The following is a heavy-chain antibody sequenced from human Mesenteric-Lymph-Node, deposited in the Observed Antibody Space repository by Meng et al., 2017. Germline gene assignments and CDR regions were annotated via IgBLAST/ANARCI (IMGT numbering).Heavy chain of an antibody. CDR3: ARDRDLRVDSYYYYGMDL. V-gene: IGHV4-59*01. J-gene: IGHJ6*02. CDR2: IYYSGNT. CDR1: GGSISPYY. D-gene: IGHD3-10*01. Sequence: SETLSLTCPVPGGSISPYYWSWIRQPPGKGLEWIGNIYYSGNTNYNPTLKSRVTISADTSKNQFSLKLSSVSAADTAVYYCARDRDLRVDSYYYYGMDLWGQGTTVTVSS.